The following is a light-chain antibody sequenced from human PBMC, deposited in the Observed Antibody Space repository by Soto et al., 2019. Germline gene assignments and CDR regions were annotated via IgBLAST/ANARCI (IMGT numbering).Light chain of an antibody. CDR2: AND. CDR3: QSYDSSLSGVA. J-gene: IGLJ2*01. CDR1: RSNLGAGYD. V-gene: IGLV1-40*01. Sequence: QSVLTQPPSVSGAPGQRVTISCTGSRSNLGAGYDVHWYQHLPGTAPKLFIYANDNRPSGVPDRFSGSKSDTSASLAITGLHAEDEAYYYCQSYDSSLSGVAFGGGTQLTVL.